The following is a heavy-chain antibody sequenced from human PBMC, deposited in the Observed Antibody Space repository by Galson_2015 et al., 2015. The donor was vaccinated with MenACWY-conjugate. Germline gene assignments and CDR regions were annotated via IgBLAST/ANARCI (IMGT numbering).Heavy chain of an antibody. D-gene: IGHD6-19*01. CDR3: ARGVEQWLVRPSTHFDI. J-gene: IGHJ3*02. CDR2: INWNGDRT. Sequence: CLRLSCAGSGFTFDDHGMYWVRQAPGKGLEWVSSINWNGDRTGYADSVKGRFTISRDNAKNSLYLQMNNLRAEDTAFYHCARGVEQWLVRPSTHFDIWGQGTLLTVSS. CDR1: GFTFDDHG. V-gene: IGHV3-20*01.